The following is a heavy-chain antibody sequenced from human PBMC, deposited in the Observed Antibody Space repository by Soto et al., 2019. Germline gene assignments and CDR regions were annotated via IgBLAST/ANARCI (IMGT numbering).Heavy chain of an antibody. CDR1: GYTFTSYA. D-gene: IGHD3-22*01. Sequence: ASVKVSCKASGYTFTSYAMHWVRQAPGQGLEWMGWISAYNGNTNYAQKLQGRVTMTTDTSTSTAYMELRSLRSDDTAVYYCARRYYYDSSGYAFDIWGQGTMVTVSS. CDR2: ISAYNGNT. CDR3: ARRYYYDSSGYAFDI. J-gene: IGHJ3*02. V-gene: IGHV1-18*01.